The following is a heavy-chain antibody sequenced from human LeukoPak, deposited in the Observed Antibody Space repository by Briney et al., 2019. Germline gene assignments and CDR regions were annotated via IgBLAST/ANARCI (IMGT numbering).Heavy chain of an antibody. J-gene: IGHJ5*02. D-gene: IGHD3-16*01. Sequence: PSETLSLTCTVSGGSISSSSYYWGWIRQPPGKELEWIGSIYYSGSTSYNPSLTSRVSISVDTSKNQLSLKLSSVTATDTAVYYCARHYDSWSFPRFDPWGQGTLVTVSS. CDR3: ARHYDSWSFPRFDP. V-gene: IGHV4-39*01. CDR2: IYYSGST. CDR1: GGSISSSSYY.